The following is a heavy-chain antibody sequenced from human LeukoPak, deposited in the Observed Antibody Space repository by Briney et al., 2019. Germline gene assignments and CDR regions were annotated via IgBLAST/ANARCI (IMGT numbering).Heavy chain of an antibody. CDR2: INPNSGGT. Sequence: GASVKVSCKASGYTFTGYYMHWVRQAPGQGLEWMGWINPNSGGTNYAQKFQGRVTMTRDTSISTAYMELSRLRSDDTAVYYCARDRVPITMVRGFVSSLGMDVWGQGTTVTVSS. V-gene: IGHV1-2*02. D-gene: IGHD3-10*01. J-gene: IGHJ6*02. CDR3: ARDRVPITMVRGFVSSLGMDV. CDR1: GYTFTGYY.